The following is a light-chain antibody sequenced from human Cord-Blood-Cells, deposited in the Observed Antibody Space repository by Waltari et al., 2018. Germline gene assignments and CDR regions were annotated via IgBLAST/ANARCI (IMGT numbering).Light chain of an antibody. Sequence: DIQMTQSPSTLSASVGDRVTITCRASQSISSWLAWYQQKTGKAPKILIYDASSLESGVPSRFSGSGSGTEFTLTISSLQPDDFATYYCQQYNSYPLTFGGGTKVEIK. V-gene: IGKV1-5*01. CDR3: QQYNSYPLT. CDR2: DAS. CDR1: QSISSW. J-gene: IGKJ4*01.